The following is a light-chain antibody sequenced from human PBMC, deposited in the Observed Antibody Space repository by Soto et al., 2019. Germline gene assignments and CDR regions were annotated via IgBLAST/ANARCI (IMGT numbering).Light chain of an antibody. CDR2: ATS. CDR1: QNINNY. Sequence: DIQMTQSPSSLSASVGDRVTITCQASQNINNYLNWYQQKPGKVPELLIYATSRLQSGVPSRFSGSRSGTDFTLTISSVQPEDFATYYCQHNYGTPAFGQGTRLE. CDR3: QHNYGTPA. V-gene: IGKV1-39*01. J-gene: IGKJ5*01.